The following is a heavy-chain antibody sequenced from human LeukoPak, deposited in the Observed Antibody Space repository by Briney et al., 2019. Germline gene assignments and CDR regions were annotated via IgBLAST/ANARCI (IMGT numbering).Heavy chain of an antibody. Sequence: GGSLRLSCAASGFTIDDYAMHWVRQAPGKGLEWVSGISWNSGSIGYADSVKGRFTISRDNAKNSLYLQMNSLRAEDTALYYCAKAPTSIVGATRAFDIWGQGTMVTVSS. CDR3: AKAPTSIVGATRAFDI. CDR2: ISWNSGSI. D-gene: IGHD1-26*01. V-gene: IGHV3-9*01. CDR1: GFTIDDYA. J-gene: IGHJ3*02.